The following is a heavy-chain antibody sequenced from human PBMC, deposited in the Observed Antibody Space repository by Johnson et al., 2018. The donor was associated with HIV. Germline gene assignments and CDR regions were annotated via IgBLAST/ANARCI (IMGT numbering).Heavy chain of an antibody. CDR2: ISSNGGST. D-gene: IGHD2-15*01. J-gene: IGHJ3*02. CDR1: GFTFSSYA. CDR3: ARRVWIIVVDRGAYDI. V-gene: IGHV3-64*01. Sequence: VQLVESGGGVVQPGRSLRLSCAASGFTFSSYAMHWVRQAPGRRLQYVSAISSNGGSTYYASFAKGRFTISRDNSKNTLYLQMGSLRAEDMAVYYCARRVWIIVVDRGAYDIWGQGTMVTVSS.